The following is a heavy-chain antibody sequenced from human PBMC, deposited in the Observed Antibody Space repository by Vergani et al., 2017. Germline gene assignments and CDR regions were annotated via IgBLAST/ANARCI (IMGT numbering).Heavy chain of an antibody. Sequence: QVQLVESGGSVVQPGTSLRLSCGASGFTFSRHGMHWVRQAPGKGLEWVAVIWNDGSNKYYVESVKGRFTISRDNSENTLYLQMNSLRAEDTGVYYCARDSSSRGHDLVGPLDSWGLGTLVTVSS. CDR2: IWNDGSNK. V-gene: IGHV3-33*01. CDR3: ARDSSSRGHDLVGPLDS. CDR1: GFTFSRHG. D-gene: IGHD6-6*01. J-gene: IGHJ4*02.